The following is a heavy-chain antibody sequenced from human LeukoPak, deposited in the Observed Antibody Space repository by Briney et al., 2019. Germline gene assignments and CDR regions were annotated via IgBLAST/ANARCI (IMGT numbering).Heavy chain of an antibody. J-gene: IGHJ3*02. Sequence: PSETLSLTCTVSGYSISSGYYWGWIRQPPGKGLEWIGSIYHSGSTYYNPSLKSRVTISVDTSKNQFSLKLSSVTAADTAVYYCARDRSGGIFSTGKNAFDIWGQGTMVTVSS. V-gene: IGHV4-38-2*02. CDR1: GYSISSGYY. D-gene: IGHD3-3*01. CDR3: ARDRSGGIFSTGKNAFDI. CDR2: IYHSGST.